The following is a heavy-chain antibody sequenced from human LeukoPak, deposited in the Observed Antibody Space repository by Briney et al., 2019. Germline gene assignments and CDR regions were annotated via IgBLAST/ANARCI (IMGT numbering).Heavy chain of an antibody. V-gene: IGHV3-48*04. J-gene: IGHJ3*02. D-gene: IGHD5-18*01. CDR1: AFSFSSFA. CDR3: ARPPQLWLRGAFDI. CDR2: IHGSGVTI. Sequence: GGSLRLSCAASAFSFSSFAMTWVRQAPGKGLEWVSGIHGSGVTIYYADSVKGRFTISRDNAKNSLYLQMNSLRAEDTAVYYCARPPQLWLRGAFDIWGQGTMVTVSS.